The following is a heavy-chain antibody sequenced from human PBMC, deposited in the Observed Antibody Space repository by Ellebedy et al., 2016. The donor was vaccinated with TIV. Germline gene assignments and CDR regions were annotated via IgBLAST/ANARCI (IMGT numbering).Heavy chain of an antibody. CDR3: ACRHDSSGYYDY. CDR1: GYSFTSYW. CDR2: IDPSDSYT. D-gene: IGHD3-22*01. J-gene: IGHJ4*02. Sequence: GGSLRLSXKGSGYSFTSYWIGWVRQMPGKGLEWMGRIDPSDSYTNYSPSFQGHVTISADKSISTAYLQWSSLKASDTAMYYCACRHDSSGYYDYWGQGTLVTVSS. V-gene: IGHV5-10-1*01.